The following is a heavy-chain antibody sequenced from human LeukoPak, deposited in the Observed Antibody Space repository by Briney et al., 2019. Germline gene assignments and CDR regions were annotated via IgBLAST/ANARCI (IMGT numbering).Heavy chain of an antibody. CDR3: ASWEVPALMPQDF. D-gene: IGHD2-2*01. CDR2: INSDGSTT. Sequence: GGSLRLSCAASGFTFSYYYMSGVRQAPGKGLVWVSRINSDGSTTTYADSVKGRFTISRDNAKNRLYLQMNSLRDEDTAVYYCASWEVPALMPQDFWGQGTLVTVSS. V-gene: IGHV3-74*01. CDR1: GFTFSYYY. J-gene: IGHJ4*02.